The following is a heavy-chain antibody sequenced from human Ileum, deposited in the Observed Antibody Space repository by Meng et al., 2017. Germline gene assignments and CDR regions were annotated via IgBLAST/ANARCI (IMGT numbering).Heavy chain of an antibody. V-gene: IGHV3-23*05. D-gene: IGHD2-15*01. CDR1: GLTFSNYA. CDR3: VRGGVAPPIDY. CDR2: ISTSSSFI. J-gene: IGHJ4*02. Sequence: VQWVESGGGLVQPGGSLRLACEASGLTFSNYAMSWVRQASGKGLDWVSAISTSSSFIYYAESVRGRFTISRDNSKNTLYLQMNSLRVEDTALYYCVRGGVAPPIDYWGQATLVTVSS.